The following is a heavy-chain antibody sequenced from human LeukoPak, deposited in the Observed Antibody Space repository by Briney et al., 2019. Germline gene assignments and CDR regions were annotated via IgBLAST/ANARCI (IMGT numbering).Heavy chain of an antibody. D-gene: IGHD3-10*01. CDR2: VDHSGGT. CDR3: AGFTFFRGVITFDY. Sequence: SETLSLTCTVSGGSISSYYWSWIRQPPGKGLEWIGSVDHSGGTYYNPSLRSRVSISVGTSKNQFSLKLSSVTAADTAVYSCAGFTFFRGVITFDYWGQGTLVTVSS. V-gene: IGHV4-59*04. CDR1: GGSISSYY. J-gene: IGHJ4*02.